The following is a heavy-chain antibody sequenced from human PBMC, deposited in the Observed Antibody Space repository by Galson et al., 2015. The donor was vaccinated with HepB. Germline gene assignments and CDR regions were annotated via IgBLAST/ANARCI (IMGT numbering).Heavy chain of an antibody. V-gene: IGHV3-30*18. CDR3: AKDREVILSGYFDS. CDR2: ISYAGSNI. Sequence: SLRLSCAASGFTFSTYGMHWVRQAPGKGLEWVAVISYAGSNIYYGDSVKGRFTISRDNSKNTLYLQMNSLRAEDTAVYHCAKDREVILSGYFDSWGQGTLVTVSS. J-gene: IGHJ4*02. CDR1: GFTFSTYG. D-gene: IGHD2-15*01.